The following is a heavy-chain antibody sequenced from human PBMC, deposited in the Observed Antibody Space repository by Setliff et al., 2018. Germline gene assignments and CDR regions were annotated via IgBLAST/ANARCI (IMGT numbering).Heavy chain of an antibody. CDR1: GGSISSGSYY. CDR3: ARSNMGNYYDSGRYYYYYYMDV. CDR2: IYTSGTT. Sequence: PSETLSLTCSVSGGSISSGSYYWAWIRQPAGKGLEWIGHIYTSGTTKFNPSLKSRGTISVDASKNQFFLKLTSVTAADTAVYYCARSNMGNYYDSGRYYYYYYMDVWGKGTTVTVS. V-gene: IGHV4-61*09. D-gene: IGHD3-10*01. J-gene: IGHJ6*03.